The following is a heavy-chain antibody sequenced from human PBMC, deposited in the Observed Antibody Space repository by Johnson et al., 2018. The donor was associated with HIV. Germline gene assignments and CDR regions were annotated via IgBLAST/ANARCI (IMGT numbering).Heavy chain of an antibody. Sequence: VQLVESGGGLVQPGGSLRLSCAASGFTVSSTYMSWVRQAPGKGLEWVANIKQDGSENYYVDSVTGRFTISRDNAKNSLYLQTNSLRAEDTAVYYCALEAVRSTDAFDIWGQGTMVIVSS. V-gene: IGHV3-7*05. CDR2: IKQDGSEN. D-gene: IGHD3-10*01. CDR3: ALEAVRSTDAFDI. J-gene: IGHJ3*02. CDR1: GFTVSSTY.